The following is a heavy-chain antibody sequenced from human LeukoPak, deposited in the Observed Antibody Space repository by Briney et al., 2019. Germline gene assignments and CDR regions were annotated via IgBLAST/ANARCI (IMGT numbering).Heavy chain of an antibody. D-gene: IGHD3/OR15-3a*01. J-gene: IGHJ4*02. CDR3: TRDKDWIFYDW. CDR2: IGHDGTGA. V-gene: IGHV3-74*01. Sequence: GGSLRLSCAASGFTFCSYVMHWLRQVPGQGVVGVSRIGHDGTGASYADSVKGRFTVSRDNAKNTLYLQMDSLRAEDTAVYYCTRDKDWIFYDWWGQGTLVTVSS. CDR1: GFTFCSYV.